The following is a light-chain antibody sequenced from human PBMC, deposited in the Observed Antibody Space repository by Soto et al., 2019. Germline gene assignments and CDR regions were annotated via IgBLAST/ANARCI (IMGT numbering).Light chain of an antibody. J-gene: IGLJ2*01. CDR1: SSDVGGYNY. CDR3: NSYTSSSTRV. CDR2: EVN. V-gene: IGLV2-14*01. Sequence: QSALTQPASVSGSPGQSSTISYTGTSSDVGGYNYVSWYQQHPGKAPKLLIYEVNNRPSGVSNRFSGSKSGNTASLTISGLQAEDEADYYCNSYTSSSTRVFGGGTKLTVL.